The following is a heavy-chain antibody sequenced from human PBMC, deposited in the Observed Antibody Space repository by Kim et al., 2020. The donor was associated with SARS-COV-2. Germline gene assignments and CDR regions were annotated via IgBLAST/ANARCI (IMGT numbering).Heavy chain of an antibody. CDR2: INHSGST. CDR3: ARGRSDTSLGVVIHRYYYYGMDV. V-gene: IGHV4-34*01. J-gene: IGHJ6*02. D-gene: IGHD3-3*01. Sequence: SETLSLTCAVYGGSFSGYYWSWIRQAPGKGLEWIGEINHSGSTNYNPSFKSRVTISVETSKNQFSLKLSSVIAADTAVYYCARGRSDTSLGVVIHRYYYYGMDVWGQGTTVTVSS. CDR1: GGSFSGYY.